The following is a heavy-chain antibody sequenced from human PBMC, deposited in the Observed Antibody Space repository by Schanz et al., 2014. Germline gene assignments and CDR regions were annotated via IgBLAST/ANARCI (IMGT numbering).Heavy chain of an antibody. D-gene: IGHD1-1*01. V-gene: IGHV3-48*01. CDR3: AKKVPAYNPFDS. Sequence: EVQLLESGGGLVQPGGSLRLSCTASGFTFSSYSMNWVRQAPGKGLEWVSYVSRSTPDIYYADSVKGRFTISRDNAKNSLYLEMNSLRAEDTALYYCAKKVPAYNPFDSWGQGTLVTVSS. CDR2: VSRSTPDI. J-gene: IGHJ4*02. CDR1: GFTFSSYS.